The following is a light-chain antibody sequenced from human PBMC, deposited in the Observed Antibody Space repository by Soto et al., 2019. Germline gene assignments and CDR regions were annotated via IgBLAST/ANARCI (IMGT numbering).Light chain of an antibody. Sequence: DIQMTQSPSSLSPSVGDRVTITCRASRSISDWLAWYQQKPGKAPELLIFDASNLKSGVSSRFSGSGSGTEFTLTISRLQPDDVATYYCLQYSSHSWTFGQWNKVDI. J-gene: IGKJ1*01. CDR3: LQYSSHSWT. CDR1: RSISDW. CDR2: DAS. V-gene: IGKV1-5*01.